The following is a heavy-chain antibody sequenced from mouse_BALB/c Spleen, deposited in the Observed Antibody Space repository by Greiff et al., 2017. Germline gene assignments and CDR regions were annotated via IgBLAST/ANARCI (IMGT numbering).Heavy chain of an antibody. J-gene: IGHJ4*01. Sequence: EVQLVESGGGLVQPGGSRKLSCAASGFTFSSFGMHWVRQAPEKGLEWVAYISSGSSTIYYADTVKGRFTISRDNPKNTLFLQMTSLRSEDAAMYYCARSGDGYYAMDYWGQGTSVTVSS. D-gene: IGHD2-3*01. CDR1: GFTFSSFG. V-gene: IGHV5-17*02. CDR3: ARSGDGYYAMDY. CDR2: ISSGSSTI.